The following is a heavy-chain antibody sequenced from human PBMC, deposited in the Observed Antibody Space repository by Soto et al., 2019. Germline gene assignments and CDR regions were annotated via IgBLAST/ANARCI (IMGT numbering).Heavy chain of an antibody. D-gene: IGHD3-22*01. CDR1: GGTFSSYT. V-gene: IGHV1-69*02. CDR3: ASGYDSSDY. CDR2: IIPILGIA. Sequence: QVQLVQSGAEVKKPGSSVKVSCKASGGTFSSYTISWVRQAPGQGLEWMGRIIPILGIANYAQKFQGRVTLTADKVTSNAYMEVSSLRSEDMAVYYGASGYDSSDYGGRGTLVTVSS. J-gene: IGHJ4*02.